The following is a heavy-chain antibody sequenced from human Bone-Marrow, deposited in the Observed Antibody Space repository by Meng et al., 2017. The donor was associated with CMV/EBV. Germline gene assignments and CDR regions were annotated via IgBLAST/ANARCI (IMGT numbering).Heavy chain of an antibody. Sequence: DVQLVEVGRGLVRPGGSLGRAFAASGFTFSSYWMHWVRQAAGKGLVWVSRINSDGSSTSYADSVKGRFTISRDNAKNTLYLQMNSLRAEDTAVYYCARDGGVAEGYWGQGTLVTVSS. CDR1: GFTFSSYW. CDR3: ARDGGVAEGY. V-gene: IGHV3-74*01. J-gene: IGHJ4*02. D-gene: IGHD6-19*01. CDR2: INSDGSST.